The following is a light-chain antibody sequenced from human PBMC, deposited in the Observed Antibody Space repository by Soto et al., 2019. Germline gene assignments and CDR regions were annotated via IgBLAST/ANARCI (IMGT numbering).Light chain of an antibody. CDR1: QSVSSN. V-gene: IGKV3-15*01. J-gene: IGKJ1*01. CDR2: GAS. Sequence: EKVMTQSPSTLSVSPGERATLSCRASQSVSSNLAWYQQKPGQAPRLLIYGASSRATGIPARVSGSGSGREFTITISSLQSEDFVIYYCQHYNNWPPWTFGQGTKVDIK. CDR3: QHYNNWPPWT.